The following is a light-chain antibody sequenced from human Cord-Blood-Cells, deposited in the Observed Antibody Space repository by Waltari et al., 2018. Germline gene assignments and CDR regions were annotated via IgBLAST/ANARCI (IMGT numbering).Light chain of an antibody. CDR2: AAS. J-gene: IGKJ2*01. V-gene: IGKV1-39*01. Sequence: LQMTQSPSPLSASVGDRVTITCRASQSISSYLNWYQQKPGKAPKLLIYAASSLQSGVPSRFSGSGSGTDFTLTISSLQPEDFATYYCQQSYSTPYTFGQGTKLEIK. CDR3: QQSYSTPYT. CDR1: QSISSY.